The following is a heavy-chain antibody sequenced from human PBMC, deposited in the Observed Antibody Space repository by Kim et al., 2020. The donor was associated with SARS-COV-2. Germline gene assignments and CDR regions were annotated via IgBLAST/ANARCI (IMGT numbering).Heavy chain of an antibody. CDR3: ARGFGGDTAMVMLSAFDY. CDR2: IWYDGSNK. V-gene: IGHV3-33*08. D-gene: IGHD5-18*01. CDR1: GFTFSSYG. Sequence: GGSLRLSCAASGFTFSSYGMHWVRQAPGKGLEWVAVIWYDGSNKYYADSVKGRFTISRDNSKNTLYLQMNSLRAEDTAVYYCARGFGGDTAMVMLSAFDYWGQGTLVTVSS. J-gene: IGHJ4*02.